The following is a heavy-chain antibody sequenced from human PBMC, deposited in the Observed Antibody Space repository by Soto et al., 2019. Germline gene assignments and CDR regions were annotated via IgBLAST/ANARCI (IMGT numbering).Heavy chain of an antibody. CDR2: INPNSGGT. D-gene: IGHD4-17*01. Sequence: GGLVKVSCKASGYTFTGYYMHWVRQAPGQGLEWMGWINPNSGGTNYAQKFQGRVTMTRDTSISTAYMELSRLRSDDTAVYYCARTVATVTSSYYYYYGMDVWGQGTTVTVSS. V-gene: IGHV1-2*02. CDR3: ARTVATVTSSYYYYYGMDV. CDR1: GYTFTGYY. J-gene: IGHJ6*02.